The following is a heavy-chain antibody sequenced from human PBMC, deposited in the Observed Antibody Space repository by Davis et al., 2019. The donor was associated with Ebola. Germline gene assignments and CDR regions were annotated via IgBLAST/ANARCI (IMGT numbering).Heavy chain of an antibody. Sequence: ASVQVSCKASGYTFISYGISWVRQAPGQGLEWLGWISAYNGNTNYAQKLQGRVTMTTDTSTSTAYMELRSLRSDDTAVYYCARDVAVTAFDIWGQGTMVTVSS. J-gene: IGHJ3*02. CDR1: GYTFISYG. V-gene: IGHV1-18*01. CDR3: ARDVAVTAFDI. CDR2: ISAYNGNT. D-gene: IGHD2-21*02.